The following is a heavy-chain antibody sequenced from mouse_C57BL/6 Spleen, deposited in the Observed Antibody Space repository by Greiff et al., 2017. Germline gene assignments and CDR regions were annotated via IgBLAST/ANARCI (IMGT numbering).Heavy chain of an antibody. J-gene: IGHJ4*01. CDR3: ARDPTMVTTAMDY. Sequence: EVQLVESGGGLVKPGGSLKLSCAASGFTFSSYAMSWVRQTPEKRLEWVATISDGGSYTYYPDNVKGRFTISRDNAKNNLYLQMSHLKSEDTAMYYCARDPTMVTTAMDYWGQGTSVTVSS. CDR2: ISDGGSYT. CDR1: GFTFSSYA. V-gene: IGHV5-4*01. D-gene: IGHD2-9*01.